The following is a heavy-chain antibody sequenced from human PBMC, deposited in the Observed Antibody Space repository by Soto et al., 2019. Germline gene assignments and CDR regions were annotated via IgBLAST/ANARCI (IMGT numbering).Heavy chain of an antibody. V-gene: IGHV3-30*18. D-gene: IGHD3-3*01. CDR3: AKDSIYGMDV. J-gene: IGHJ6*02. CDR2: ISYDGGNK. CDR1: GFTFSNYG. Sequence: QVQLVESGGGVVQPGRSLRLSCAASGFTFSNYGMHWVRQAPGKGLEWVAVISYDGGNKFYADSMKGRFTISRANSKNTLYLQVNSLRAEDTALYYCAKDSIYGMDVWGQGTTVTVSS.